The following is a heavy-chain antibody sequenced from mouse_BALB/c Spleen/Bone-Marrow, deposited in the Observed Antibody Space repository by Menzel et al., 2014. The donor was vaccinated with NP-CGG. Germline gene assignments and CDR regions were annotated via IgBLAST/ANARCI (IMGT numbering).Heavy chain of an antibody. Sequence: EVQGVESGGGLVKPGGSLKLSCAASGFTFSSYAMSWVRQTPEKRLEWVASISSGGSTYYPDSVKGRFTISRDNARNILYLQMSSLRSEDTAMYYCARWYYVSGFAYWGQGTLVTVSA. CDR1: GFTFSSYA. J-gene: IGHJ3*01. V-gene: IGHV5-6-5*01. CDR3: ARWYYVSGFAY. D-gene: IGHD1-1*01. CDR2: ISSGGST.